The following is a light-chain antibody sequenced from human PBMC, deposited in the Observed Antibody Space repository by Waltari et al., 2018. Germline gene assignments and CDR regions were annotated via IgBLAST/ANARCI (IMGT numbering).Light chain of an antibody. V-gene: IGKV4-1*01. Sequence: DIVMTQSPDSLAVSLGERATINCKSSQSVLYSSNNKNYLAWYQQKPRQPPKLLIYWASTLESGVPDRFSGSGSVTDFTLTISSLQAEDVAVYYCQQYYSTPPTFGQGTTLEIK. J-gene: IGKJ2*01. CDR2: WAS. CDR3: QQYYSTPPT. CDR1: QSVLYSSNNKNY.